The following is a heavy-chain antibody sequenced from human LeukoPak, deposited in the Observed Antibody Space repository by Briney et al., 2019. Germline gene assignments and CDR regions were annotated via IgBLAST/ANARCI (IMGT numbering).Heavy chain of an antibody. Sequence: GESLRISCKGSGYSFTSYWISWVRQMPGTGLEWMGRIDPSDSYTNYSPSFQGHVTISADKSISTAYLQWSSLKASDTAMYYCARRQRGEYGSGSLNWYFDLWGRGTLVTVSS. J-gene: IGHJ2*01. CDR1: GYSFTSYW. V-gene: IGHV5-10-1*01. CDR3: ARRQRGEYGSGSLNWYFDL. D-gene: IGHD3-10*01. CDR2: IDPSDSYT.